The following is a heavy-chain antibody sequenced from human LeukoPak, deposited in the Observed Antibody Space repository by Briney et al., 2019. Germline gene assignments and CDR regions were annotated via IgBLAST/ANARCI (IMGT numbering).Heavy chain of an antibody. V-gene: IGHV1-18*01. J-gene: IGHJ4*02. CDR3: AREKLTMVRGVIHY. CDR1: GYTFTSYG. D-gene: IGHD3-10*01. CDR2: ISAYNGNT. Sequence: ASVKVSCKASGYTFTSYGISWVRQAPGQGLEWMGWISAYNGNTNYAQKLQGRVTMTTDTSTSTAYMELSRLRSDDTAVYYCAREKLTMVRGVIHYWGQGTLVTVSS.